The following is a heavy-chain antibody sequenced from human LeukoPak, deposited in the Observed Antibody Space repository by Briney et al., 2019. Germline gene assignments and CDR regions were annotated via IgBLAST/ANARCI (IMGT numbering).Heavy chain of an antibody. Sequence: ASVKVSCKASGYTFTSYGISWVRQAPGRGLEWMGWISAYNGNTNYAQKLQGRVTMTTDTSTSTAYMELRSLRSDDTAVYYCARVYSSGWYFGYYYYYGMDVWGQGTTVTVSS. CDR2: ISAYNGNT. J-gene: IGHJ6*02. CDR3: ARVYSSGWYFGYYYYYGMDV. V-gene: IGHV1-18*01. CDR1: GYTFTSYG. D-gene: IGHD6-19*01.